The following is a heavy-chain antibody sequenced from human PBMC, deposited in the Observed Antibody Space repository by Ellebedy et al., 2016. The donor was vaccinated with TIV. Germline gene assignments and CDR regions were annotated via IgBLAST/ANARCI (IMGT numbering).Heavy chain of an antibody. CDR3: ARHEPSWPLDS. Sequence: MPSETLSLTCTVSGASITSSGYYWGWIRQPPGKGLEWIGSIYYSGSTYYNPSLNSRATISVDTSKKQFSLKLSSVTAAETAVYYCARHEPSWPLDSWGQGTLVAVSS. CDR1: GASITSSGYY. V-gene: IGHV4-39*01. D-gene: IGHD1-14*01. J-gene: IGHJ5*01. CDR2: IYYSGST.